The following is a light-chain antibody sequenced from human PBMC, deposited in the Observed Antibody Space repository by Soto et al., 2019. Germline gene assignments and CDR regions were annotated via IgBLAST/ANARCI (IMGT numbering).Light chain of an antibody. J-gene: IGKJ3*01. CDR1: QSVYNN. CDR3: QQYNNCPPPT. V-gene: IGKV3-15*01. Sequence: ERVMTQSPTTLSVSPVERATLSCRASQSVYNNLAWYQQQPRQAPPLLIYGASTSATGIPARFSSSGCATAYTPPTSSLQSEDFVVYYCQQYNNCPPPTFGPGTKVDIK. CDR2: GAS.